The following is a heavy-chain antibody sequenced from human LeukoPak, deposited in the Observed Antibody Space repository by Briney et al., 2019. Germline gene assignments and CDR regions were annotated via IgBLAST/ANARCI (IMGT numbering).Heavy chain of an antibody. V-gene: IGHV3-43D*03. J-gene: IGHJ4*02. D-gene: IGHD4-17*01. CDR1: GFTFDDYA. CDR2: ISWDGGST. CDR3: AKSTPPDYGDYVIDY. Sequence: GGSLRLSCAASGFTFDDYAMHWVRQAPGKGLEWVSLISWDGGSTYYADSVKGRFTISRDNSKNSLYLQMNSLRAEDTALYYCAKSTPPDYGDYVIDYWGQGTLVTVSS.